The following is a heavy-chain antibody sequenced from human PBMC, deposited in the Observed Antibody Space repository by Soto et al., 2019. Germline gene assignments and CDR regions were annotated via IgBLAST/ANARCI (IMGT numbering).Heavy chain of an antibody. CDR3: ARPSAAHYNSGTLLE. V-gene: IGHV3-30-3*01. CDR2: ISYDGSNE. Sequence: PXGCLRLSCAACGFTFSTYAMHWVRQAPGKGLEWVAVISYDGSNEYYVDSVKGRFTISRDNSKNTLYLQVNSLREEDTAVYYCARPSAAHYNSGTLLEWGQRALVTVSS. D-gene: IGHD3-10*01. J-gene: IGHJ4*02. CDR1: GFTFSTYA.